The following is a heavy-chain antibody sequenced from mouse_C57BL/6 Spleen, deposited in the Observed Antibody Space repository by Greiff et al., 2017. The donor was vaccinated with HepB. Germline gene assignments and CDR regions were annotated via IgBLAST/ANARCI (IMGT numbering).Heavy chain of an antibody. J-gene: IGHJ2*01. Sequence: VQLQQPGAELVKPGASVKMSCKASGYTFTSYWITWVKQRPGQGLEWIGDIYPGSGSTNYNEKFKSKATLTVDTSSSTAYMQLSSLTSEDSAVYYCARSAYGNSYFDYWGQGTTLTVSS. V-gene: IGHV1-55*01. D-gene: IGHD2-1*01. CDR1: GYTFTSYW. CDR3: ARSAYGNSYFDY. CDR2: IYPGSGST.